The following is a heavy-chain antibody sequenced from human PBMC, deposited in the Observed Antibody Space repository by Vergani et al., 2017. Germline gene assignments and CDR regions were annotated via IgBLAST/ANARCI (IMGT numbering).Heavy chain of an antibody. CDR1: GFTFSSYG. D-gene: IGHD3-9*01. Sequence: QVQLVESGGGVVQPGRSLRLSCAASGFTFSSYGMHWVRQAPGKGLEWVAVIWYDGSNKYYADSVKGRFTISRDNSKNTLYLQMNSLRAEETAVYYCARDFHYDILTGLGSYMDVWGKGTTVTVSS. CDR2: IWYDGSNK. J-gene: IGHJ6*03. V-gene: IGHV3-33*01. CDR3: ARDFHYDILTGLGSYMDV.